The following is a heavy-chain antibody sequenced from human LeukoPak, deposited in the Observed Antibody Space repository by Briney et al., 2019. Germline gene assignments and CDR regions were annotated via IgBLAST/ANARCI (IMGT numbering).Heavy chain of an antibody. J-gene: IGHJ5*02. CDR2: IYYSGST. Sequence: SETLSLTCTDSGGSISSNTYYWGWIRQPPGKGLEWIGSIYYSGSTYYNPSLKSRVTISVDTSKNQFSLKLSSVTAADTAVYYCARAGGWYSGNRFDPWGQGTLVTVSS. D-gene: IGHD6-19*01. CDR3: ARAGGWYSGNRFDP. V-gene: IGHV4-39*07. CDR1: GGSISSNTYY.